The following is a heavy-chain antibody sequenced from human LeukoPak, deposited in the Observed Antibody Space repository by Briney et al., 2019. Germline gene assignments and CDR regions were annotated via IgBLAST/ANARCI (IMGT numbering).Heavy chain of an antibody. CDR2: ISGSGGST. J-gene: IGHJ5*02. CDR1: GFTFSNYA. CDR3: ARQRLRYFDWLRWFDP. D-gene: IGHD3-9*01. V-gene: IGHV3-23*01. Sequence: TGGSLRLSCAASGFTFSNYAMNWVRQAPGKGLEWVSGISGSGGSTYYADSVKGRFTISRDNAKNSLYLQMNSLRAEDTAVYYCARQRLRYFDWLRWFDPWGQGTLVTVSS.